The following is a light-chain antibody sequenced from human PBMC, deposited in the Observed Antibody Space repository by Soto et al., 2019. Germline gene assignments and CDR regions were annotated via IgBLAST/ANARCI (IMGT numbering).Light chain of an antibody. CDR3: QTWGTGVI. CDR2: LNSDGSH. CDR1: SGHSSYA. J-gene: IGLJ2*01. V-gene: IGLV4-69*01. Sequence: QPVLTQSPSASASLGASVKLTCTLSSGHSSYAIAWHQQQPEKGPRYLMKLNSDGSHSKGDGIPDRFSGSSSGAERYLTISSLHSEDEADYYCQTWGTGVIFGGGTKLTVL.